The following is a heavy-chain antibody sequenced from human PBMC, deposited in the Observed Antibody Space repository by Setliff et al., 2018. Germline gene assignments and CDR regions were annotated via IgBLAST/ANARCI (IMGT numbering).Heavy chain of an antibody. CDR2: IRNDGTEK. D-gene: IGHD1-26*01. Sequence: GGSLRLSCAASGFTFSGSAMHWVRQSPGKGLEWVAFIRNDGTEKFHADPVKGRFTVSRDNSKNNFFLQINNLRAADTATYYCAKDRVNDGFWDFDSWGQGIVVTVSS. V-gene: IGHV3-30*02. CDR3: AKDRVNDGFWDFDS. J-gene: IGHJ4*02. CDR1: GFTFSGSA.